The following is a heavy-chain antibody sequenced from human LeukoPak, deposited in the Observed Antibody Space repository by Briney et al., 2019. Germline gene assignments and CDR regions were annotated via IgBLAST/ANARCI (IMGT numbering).Heavy chain of an antibody. J-gene: IGHJ4*02. CDR2: IYPGDSDT. D-gene: IGHD2-2*01. Sequence: GESLKISCRGSGYSFTTYWIGWVRQMPGKSLEWMGIIYPGDSDTRYTPSFQGQVTMSADKSINTAYLQWSSLKASDTAMYYCARRQGCSSTSCPPDYWGQGTLVTVSP. CDR1: GYSFTTYW. CDR3: ARRQGCSSTSCPPDY. V-gene: IGHV5-51*01.